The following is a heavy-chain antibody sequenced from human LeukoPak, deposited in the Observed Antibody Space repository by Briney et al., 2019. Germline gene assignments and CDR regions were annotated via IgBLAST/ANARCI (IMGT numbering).Heavy chain of an antibody. Sequence: GGSLRLSCAAAGFNFDDYAMHWVRQVPGKGLEWVSGITWNSDSMGYADSVKGRFTISRDNAKNSLYLQMNTLRAEDTAIYYCATFSGAHHKTFDSWGQGTLVTVSS. CDR2: ITWNSDSM. D-gene: IGHD1-14*01. CDR1: GFNFDDYA. J-gene: IGHJ4*02. V-gene: IGHV3-9*01. CDR3: ATFSGAHHKTFDS.